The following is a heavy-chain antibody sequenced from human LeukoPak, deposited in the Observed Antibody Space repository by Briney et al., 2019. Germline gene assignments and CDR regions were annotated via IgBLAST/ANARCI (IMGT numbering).Heavy chain of an antibody. CDR3: ARDGRGFLRFDC. Sequence: ASETLSLTCSVSGDSMRNYYWSWIQQPPGKGLEWIGYIYYSGSTNYNPSLKSRVTISVDTSKDQFSLKLTSVTATDTAMYYCARDGRGFLRFDCWGQGTLVTVSS. J-gene: IGHJ4*02. CDR2: IYYSGST. V-gene: IGHV4-59*01. CDR1: GDSMRNYY. D-gene: IGHD1-26*01.